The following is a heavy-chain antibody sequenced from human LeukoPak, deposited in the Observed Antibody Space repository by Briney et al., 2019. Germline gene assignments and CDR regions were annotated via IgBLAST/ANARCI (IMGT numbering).Heavy chain of an antibody. CDR3: ARPARAYCGGDCPIDY. Sequence: GGSLRLSCAASGFTFSGYSMNWVRQAPGKGLEWVSSISSSSTYIYYADSVKGRFTISRDNAKNSLYLQMNSLRAEDTAVYYCARPARAYCGGDCPIDYWGRGTLVTVSS. CDR1: GFTFSGYS. V-gene: IGHV3-21*01. D-gene: IGHD2-21*01. CDR2: ISSSSTYI. J-gene: IGHJ4*02.